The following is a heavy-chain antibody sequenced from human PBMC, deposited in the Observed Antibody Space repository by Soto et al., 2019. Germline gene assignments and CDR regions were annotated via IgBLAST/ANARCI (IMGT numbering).Heavy chain of an antibody. CDR2: ISGSGGST. CDR1: GFTFSSYA. D-gene: IGHD3-22*01. Sequence: GGSLRLSCAASGFTFSSYAMSWVRQAPGKGLEWVSAISGSGGSTYYADYVKGRFTISRDNSKNTLYLQMKSLRAEDTAVYYCANGKYYYDSSFKMPYFDYWGQGTLVTVSS. V-gene: IGHV3-23*01. J-gene: IGHJ4*02. CDR3: ANGKYYYDSSFKMPYFDY.